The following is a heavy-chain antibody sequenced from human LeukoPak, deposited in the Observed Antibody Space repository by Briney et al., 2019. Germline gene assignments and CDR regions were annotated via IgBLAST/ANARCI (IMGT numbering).Heavy chain of an antibody. CDR3: ARDRAGYYYDSSGYYPDY. J-gene: IGHJ4*02. CDR2: INPSGGST. Sequence: GASVKVSCKASGYTFTSYYMHWVRQAPGQGLEWMGIINPSGGSTSYAQKFQGRVTMTRDTSTSTVYMELSSLRSEDTAVYYCARDRAGYYYDSSGYYPDYWGQGTQVTVSS. D-gene: IGHD3-22*01. CDR1: GYTFTSYY. V-gene: IGHV1-46*01.